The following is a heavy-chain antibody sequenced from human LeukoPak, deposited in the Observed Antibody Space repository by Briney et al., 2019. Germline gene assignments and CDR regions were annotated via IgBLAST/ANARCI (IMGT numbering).Heavy chain of an antibody. J-gene: IGHJ6*03. CDR1: GGTFSSYS. Sequence: ASVKVSCKASGGTFSSYSITWVRQAPGQGLEWMGGIMPLFNTANYAQQFQGRVTITTDESTSTAYMELSSPRFGDTAMYYCARVDRYHYYLDVWGKGTTVTVSS. CDR2: IMPLFNTA. CDR3: ARVDRYHYYLDV. V-gene: IGHV1-69*05.